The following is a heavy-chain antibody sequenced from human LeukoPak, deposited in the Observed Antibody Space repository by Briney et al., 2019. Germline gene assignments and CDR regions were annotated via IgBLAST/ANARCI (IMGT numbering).Heavy chain of an antibody. CDR1: GFTFSSYG. CDR3: AKETYDYVWGSYRYYFDY. D-gene: IGHD3-16*02. J-gene: IGHJ4*02. V-gene: IGHV3-30*02. Sequence: PGGSLGLSCAASGFTFSSYGMHWVRQAPGKGLEWVAFIRYDGSNKYYADSVKGRFTISRDNSKNTLYLQMNSLRAEDTAVYYCAKETYDYVWGSYRYYFDYWGQGTLVTVSS. CDR2: IRYDGSNK.